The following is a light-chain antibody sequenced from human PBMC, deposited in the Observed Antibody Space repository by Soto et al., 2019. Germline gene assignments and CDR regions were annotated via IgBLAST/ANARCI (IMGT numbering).Light chain of an antibody. CDR2: GNN. CDR1: RPNIGAGYD. V-gene: IGLV1-40*01. Sequence: QSVLTQPPSVSGAPGQRVTIPCTGSRPNIGAGYDVHWYQQVPGTAPKLLIYGNNNRPSGVPDRFSGSKSGTSASLAITGLQAADEADYYCQSYDSSLRASVFGGGTKLTVL. J-gene: IGLJ2*01. CDR3: QSYDSSLRASV.